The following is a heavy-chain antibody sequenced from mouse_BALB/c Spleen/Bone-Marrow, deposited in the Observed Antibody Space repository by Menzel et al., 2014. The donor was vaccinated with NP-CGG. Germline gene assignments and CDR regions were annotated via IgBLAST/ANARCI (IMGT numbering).Heavy chain of an antibody. J-gene: IGHJ2*01. D-gene: IGHD1-1*01. CDR2: IDPATGNT. Sequence: EVQLQQSGAELVKPGASVKLSCTASGFNFKDTYMHWVKQRPEQGLEWMGRIDPATGNTKYDPDFQGKATITADTSSNTDYLQLRRLTAEDAAVYYCARVQLLRSRDRDYWGQGTTLTVSS. V-gene: IGHV14-3*02. CDR1: GFNFKDTY. CDR3: ARVQLLRSRDRDY.